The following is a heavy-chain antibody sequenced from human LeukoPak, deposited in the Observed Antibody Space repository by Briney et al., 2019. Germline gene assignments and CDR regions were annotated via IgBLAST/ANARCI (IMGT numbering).Heavy chain of an antibody. CDR3: ARHNGRTTIFTPELDF. D-gene: IGHD5-24*01. J-gene: IGHJ4*02. CDR2: INPNSSGT. Sequence: ASVKVSCKASGYTFTDYYMHWVRQAPGQGLEYMGWINPNSSGTNYAQKFQGRVTMTRDTSTSTAYIDLNRLRSDDTAVYYCARHNGRTTIFTPELDFWGQGTLVTVSS. V-gene: IGHV1-2*02. CDR1: GYTFTDYY.